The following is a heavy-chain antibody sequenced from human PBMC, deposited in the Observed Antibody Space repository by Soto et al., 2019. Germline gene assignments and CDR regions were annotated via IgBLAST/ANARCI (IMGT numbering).Heavy chain of an antibody. CDR2: IYYSGST. V-gene: IGHV4-31*03. CDR1: GGSISSGGYY. CDR3: ARELRFGEDYYGMDV. J-gene: IGHJ6*02. D-gene: IGHD3-10*01. Sequence: SETLSLTCTVSGGSISSGGYYWSWIRQHPGKGLEWIGYIYYSGSTYYNLSLKSRVTISVDTSKNQFSLKLSSVTAADTAVYYCARELRFGEDYYGMDVWGQGTTVTVS.